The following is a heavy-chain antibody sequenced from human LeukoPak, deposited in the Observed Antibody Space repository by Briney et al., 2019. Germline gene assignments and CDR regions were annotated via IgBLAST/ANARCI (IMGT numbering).Heavy chain of an antibody. Sequence: SETLSLTCTVSGGSISSGDYYWSWIRQPPGKGLEWIGYIYYSGSTYYNPSLKSRVTISVDTSKNQFSLKLSSVTAADTAVYYCASGIYDFWSGYDYWGQRTLVTVSS. V-gene: IGHV4-30-4*01. J-gene: IGHJ4*02. CDR2: IYYSGST. CDR3: ASGIYDFWSGYDY. D-gene: IGHD3-3*01. CDR1: GGSISSGDYY.